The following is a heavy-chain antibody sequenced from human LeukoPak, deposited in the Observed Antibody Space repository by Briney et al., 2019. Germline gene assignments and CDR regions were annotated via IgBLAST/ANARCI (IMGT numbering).Heavy chain of an antibody. Sequence: GASLQISCKGSGYSFTSYWIGGVRQLPGKGLEWMGIIYPGDSDTRYSPSFQGQVTISADKSISTAYLQWSSLKASDTAMYYCARQEDGGNREFDYWGQGTLVTVSS. D-gene: IGHD4-23*01. CDR1: GYSFTSYW. J-gene: IGHJ4*02. CDR3: ARQEDGGNREFDY. CDR2: IYPGDSDT. V-gene: IGHV5-51*01.